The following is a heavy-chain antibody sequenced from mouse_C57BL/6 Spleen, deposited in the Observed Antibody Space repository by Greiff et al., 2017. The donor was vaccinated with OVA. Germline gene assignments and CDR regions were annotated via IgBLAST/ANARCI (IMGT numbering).Heavy chain of an antibody. CDR1: GYTFTDYS. CDR2: INPNNGGT. CDR3: ARADDYDGYWYFDV. V-gene: IGHV1-26*01. J-gene: IGHJ1*03. Sequence: VQLQQSGPELVKPGASVKISCKASGYTFTDYSINWVKQSHGKSLEWIGDINPNNGGTSYNQKFKGKATLTVDKSSSTAYMELRSLTSEDSAVYYCARADDYDGYWYFDVWGTGTTVTVSS. D-gene: IGHD2-4*01.